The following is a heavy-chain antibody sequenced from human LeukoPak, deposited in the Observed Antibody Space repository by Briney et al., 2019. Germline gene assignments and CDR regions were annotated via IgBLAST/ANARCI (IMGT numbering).Heavy chain of an antibody. D-gene: IGHD3-10*02. Sequence: GGSLRLSCAASGFTFSSYEMNWVRQAPGKGLEWVSYISSSGSTIYYADSVKGRLTISRDNAKNSLYLQMNSLRAEDTAVYYCAELGITMIGGVWGTGTTVTISS. CDR2: ISSSGSTI. J-gene: IGHJ6*04. V-gene: IGHV3-48*03. CDR3: AELGITMIGGV. CDR1: GFTFSSYE.